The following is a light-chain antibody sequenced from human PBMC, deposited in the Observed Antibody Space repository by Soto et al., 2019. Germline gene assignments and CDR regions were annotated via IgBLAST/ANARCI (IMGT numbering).Light chain of an antibody. CDR3: QQYNKWPWP. CDR1: QSISDT. CDR2: GAS. J-gene: IGKJ1*01. Sequence: EIMLTKQSTALSVSPRGRATLSCMASQSISDTLAWYQQKPGQAPRLLIHGASTRAPGFPARFSGSGSGTDFTLTISSLQSEDFAVYYCQQYNKWPWPVGQVGKV. V-gene: IGKV3-15*01.